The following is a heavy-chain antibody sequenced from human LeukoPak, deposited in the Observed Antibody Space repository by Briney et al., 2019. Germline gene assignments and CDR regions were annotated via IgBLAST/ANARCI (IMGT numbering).Heavy chain of an antibody. Sequence: GGSLRLSCAASGFPFSSYNMNWVRQAPGKGLEWVSWLQSSSRSLFYADSVKGRFTVSRDDAKNSLYLQLNSLRAEDTAVYYCARDSPGWGGFDFWGQGTLVTVSS. V-gene: IGHV3-48*01. CDR1: GFPFSSYN. CDR2: LQSSSRSL. CDR3: ARDSPGWGGFDF. J-gene: IGHJ4*02. D-gene: IGHD3-10*01.